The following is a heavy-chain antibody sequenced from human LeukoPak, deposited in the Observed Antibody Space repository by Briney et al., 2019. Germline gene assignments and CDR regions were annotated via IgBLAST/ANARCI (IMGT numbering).Heavy chain of an antibody. J-gene: IGHJ4*02. D-gene: IGHD2-2*02. Sequence: GASVKVSCKASGYTFTSYDINWVRQATGQGLEWMGWMNPNSGNTGYAQKFQGRVTMTRNTSISTAYTELSSLRSEDTAVYYRARDEYQLLYRFIAAAGTSLVDYWGQGTLVTVSS. CDR2: MNPNSGNT. CDR3: ARDEYQLLYRFIAAAGTSLVDY. CDR1: GYTFTSYD. V-gene: IGHV1-8*01.